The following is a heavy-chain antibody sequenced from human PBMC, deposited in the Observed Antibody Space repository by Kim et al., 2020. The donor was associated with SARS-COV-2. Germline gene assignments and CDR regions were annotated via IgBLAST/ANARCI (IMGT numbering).Heavy chain of an antibody. D-gene: IGHD6-6*01. CDR2: ISSSGSTI. V-gene: IGHV3-11*01. CDR1: GFTFSDYY. J-gene: IGHJ3*02. Sequence: GGSLRLSCAASGFTFSDYYMSWIRQAPGKGLEWVSYISSSGSTIYYADSVKGRFTISRDNAKNSLYLQMNSLRAEDTAVYYCASFIQREYSSSSHPPFDAFDIWGQGTMVTVSS. CDR3: ASFIQREYSSSSHPPFDAFDI.